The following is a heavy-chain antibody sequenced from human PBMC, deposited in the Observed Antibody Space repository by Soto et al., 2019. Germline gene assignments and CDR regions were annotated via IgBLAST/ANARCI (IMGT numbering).Heavy chain of an antibody. D-gene: IGHD6-13*01. J-gene: IGHJ4*02. CDR1: GFTFSSYS. Sequence: EVQLVESVGGLVKPGVSLRLSCAASGFTFSSYSMNWVRQAPGKGLEWVSSISSSSSYIYYADSVKGRFTISRDNAKNSLYLQMNSLRAEDTAVYYCARERAAAGTSFDYWGQGTLVTVSS. CDR2: ISSSSSYI. V-gene: IGHV3-21*01. CDR3: ARERAAAGTSFDY.